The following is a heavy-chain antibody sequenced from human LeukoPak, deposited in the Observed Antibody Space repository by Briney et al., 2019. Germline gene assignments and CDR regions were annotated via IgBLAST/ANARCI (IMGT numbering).Heavy chain of an antibody. CDR1: GGSISSYY. D-gene: IGHD2-2*01. CDR2: IDYSGST. J-gene: IGHJ4*02. Sequence: SETLSLTCTVSGGSISSYYWSWIRQPPGKGLEWIGYIDYSGSTNYNPSLKSRVTISVDTSKNQFSLKLSSVTAADTAVYYCARGVVPAAIGYWGQGTLVTVSS. CDR3: ARGVVPAAIGY. V-gene: IGHV4-59*01.